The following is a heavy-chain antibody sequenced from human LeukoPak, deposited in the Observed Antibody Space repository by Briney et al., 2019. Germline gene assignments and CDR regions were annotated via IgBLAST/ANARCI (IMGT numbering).Heavy chain of an antibody. J-gene: IGHJ4*02. CDR1: GFPFSTYW. CDR3: ASSHDSSGND. CDR2: IRKDGGAK. Sequence: GGSLRLSCAASGFPFSTYWMAWVRQAPGKGLDWVANIRKDGGAKFYAASAKGRFIISRDNAKNSLYLQMNNLRDEDAAVYYCASSHDSSGNDWGQGTLVTV. D-gene: IGHD3-22*01. V-gene: IGHV3-7*01.